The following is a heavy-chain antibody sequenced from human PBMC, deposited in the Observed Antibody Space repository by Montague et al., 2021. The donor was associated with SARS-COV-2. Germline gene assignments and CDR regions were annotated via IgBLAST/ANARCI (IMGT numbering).Heavy chain of an antibody. D-gene: IGHD4-17*01. CDR2: IFYSKTT. CDR3: ARGMNFGDYPIDS. V-gene: IGHV4-39*07. J-gene: IGHJ5*01. CDR1: GDSISSNTYY. Sequence: SETLSLTCTVSGDSISSNTYYWGWIRQPPGKGLEWIGNIFYSKTTYYNPSLQIRVTISVDTSKNQYSLTPRFVTAADTALYYCARGMNFGDYPIDSWGQGTLVTVSS.